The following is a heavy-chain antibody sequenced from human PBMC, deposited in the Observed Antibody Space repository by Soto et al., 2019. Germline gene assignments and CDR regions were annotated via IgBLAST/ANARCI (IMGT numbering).Heavy chain of an antibody. J-gene: IGHJ3*02. D-gene: IGHD2-21*01. V-gene: IGHV1-3*01. CDR1: GYTFTSYA. CDR2: INAGNGNT. Sequence: ASVKVSCKASGYTFTSYAMHWVRQAPGQRLEWMGWINAGNGNTKYSQKFQGRVTITRDTSASTAYMELSSLRSEDTAVYYCARDHGGDGGYYAFDIWGQGTMVTVSS. CDR3: ARDHGGDGGYYAFDI.